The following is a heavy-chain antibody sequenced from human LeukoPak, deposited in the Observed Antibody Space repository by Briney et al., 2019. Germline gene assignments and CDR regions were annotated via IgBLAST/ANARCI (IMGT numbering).Heavy chain of an antibody. V-gene: IGHV1-18*01. CDR1: GYTFTSYG. D-gene: IGHD6-13*01. CDR3: ARGIATAGIDY. CDR2: ISTYNGDT. Sequence: ASVKVSCKASGYTFTSYGVTWVRQAPGQGLEWMGWISTYNGDTNYEQKLQGGVTMTTDTSTATAYMDLRSLTSDDTAVYYCARGIATAGIDYWGQGTLVTVSS. J-gene: IGHJ4*02.